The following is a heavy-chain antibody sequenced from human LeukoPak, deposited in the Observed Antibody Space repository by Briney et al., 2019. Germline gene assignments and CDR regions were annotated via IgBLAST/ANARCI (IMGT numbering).Heavy chain of an antibody. CDR1: GGSFSGYY. V-gene: IGHV4-34*01. Sequence: SETLSLTCAVYGGSFSGYYWSWIRQPPGKGLEWIGEINHSGSTNYNPSLKSRVTISVDTSKNQFSLKLTSVTAADTAVYYCARSGRGNSAGFDCWGQGTLVTVSS. D-gene: IGHD3-10*01. J-gene: IGHJ4*02. CDR2: INHSGST. CDR3: ARSGRGNSAGFDC.